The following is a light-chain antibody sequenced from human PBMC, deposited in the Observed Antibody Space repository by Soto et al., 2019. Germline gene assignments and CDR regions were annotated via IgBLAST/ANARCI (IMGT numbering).Light chain of an antibody. CDR2: AAS. V-gene: IGKV1-39*01. Sequence: DIQMTHSPSTLSASVGDRVTITCRASQSISSYLNWYQQKPGKAPKLLIYAASSLQSGVLSRFSGSGSGTDFTLTIRSLQPEDFATYYCQQSYSTPPTFGQGTKVDI. J-gene: IGKJ1*01. CDR1: QSISSY. CDR3: QQSYSTPPT.